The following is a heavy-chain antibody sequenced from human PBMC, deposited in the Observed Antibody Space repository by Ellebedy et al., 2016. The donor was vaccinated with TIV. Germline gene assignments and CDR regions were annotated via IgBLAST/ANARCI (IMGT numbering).Heavy chain of an antibody. J-gene: IGHJ4*02. D-gene: IGHD2-8*01. CDR3: AKGRRMVYSTGGLDY. Sequence: GESLKISCAPSGFIFESYSMHWVRQAPGKGLEWVAVISHDGSEKYYGDSVKGRFTISRDNSKNTLFLQMNSLRAEDTAVYYCAKGRRMVYSTGGLDYWGQGTLVTVSS. V-gene: IGHV3-30*18. CDR1: GFIFESYS. CDR2: ISHDGSEK.